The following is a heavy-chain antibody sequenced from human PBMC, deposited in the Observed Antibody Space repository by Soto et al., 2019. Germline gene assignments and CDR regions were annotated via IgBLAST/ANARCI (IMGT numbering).Heavy chain of an antibody. J-gene: IGHJ4*02. D-gene: IGHD3-22*01. V-gene: IGHV4-39*01. CDR3: AKKFYYYDTSVLFSLNT. CDR1: GGSITSNSFY. Sequence: PSETLSLTCTVSGGSITSNSFYWDWIRQPPGKGLEWIGSIHYSGSTYYNPSLKSRVSISMATSKNQFSLKLSSVTATDTAIYKWAKKFYYYDTSVLFSLNTGGQEPLVTFS. CDR2: IHYSGST.